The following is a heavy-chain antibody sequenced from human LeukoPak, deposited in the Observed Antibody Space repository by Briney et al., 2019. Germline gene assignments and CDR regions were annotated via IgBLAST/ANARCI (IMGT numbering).Heavy chain of an antibody. D-gene: IGHD2-2*01. CDR2: MYPNRGNT. CDR1: GYTSTSYD. CDR3: ARGYHQLVRTNHY. Sequence: ASVKASSKASGYTSTSYDINSVRQATGQGLEWMGWMYPNRGNTRYAQKFQSRVTMTRNTSISTAYIELSSLRSEDTAVYYCARGYHQLVRTNHYWGQGTLVTVSS. J-gene: IGHJ4*02. V-gene: IGHV1-8*01.